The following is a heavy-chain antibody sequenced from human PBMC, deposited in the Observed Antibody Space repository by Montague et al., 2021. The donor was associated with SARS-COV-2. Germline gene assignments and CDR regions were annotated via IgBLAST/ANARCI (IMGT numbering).Heavy chain of an antibody. Sequence: SLRLSCAASGFTFSDSLMQWIRQPPGKGLEWVSYIYHDGSDTAYADSVKGRFTISRDNSKNTLHLQMNSLRAEDTAVYYCVRDWAYNLDVWGQGTTVTVSS. D-gene: IGHD1-1*01. J-gene: IGHJ6*02. CDR2: IYHDGSDT. CDR3: VRDWAYNLDV. CDR1: GFTFSDSL. V-gene: IGHV3-74*01.